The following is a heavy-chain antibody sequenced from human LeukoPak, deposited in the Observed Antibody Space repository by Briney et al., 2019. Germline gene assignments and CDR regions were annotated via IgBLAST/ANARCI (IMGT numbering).Heavy chain of an antibody. Sequence: ASVKVSCKASGYTFTGYYFHWVRQAPGQGLEWMGWINPNTAGTNYAQKFLGRVTLTWDTSIGTAYMELNRLTSDDTAVYFCATSAGDYKAGYYYYLGVWGKGTSVTVSS. CDR3: ATSAGDYKAGYYYYLGV. V-gene: IGHV1-2*02. CDR1: GYTFTGYY. D-gene: IGHD4-17*01. CDR2: INPNTAGT. J-gene: IGHJ6*03.